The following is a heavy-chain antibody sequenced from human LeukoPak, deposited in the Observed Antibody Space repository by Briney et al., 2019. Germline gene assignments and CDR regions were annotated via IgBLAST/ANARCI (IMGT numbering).Heavy chain of an antibody. Sequence: GGSLRLSCAASGFTFSSYAMSWVRQAPGKGLEWVSAISGSGGSTYYADSVKGRFTIPRDNSKNTLYLQMNSLRAEDTAVYYCAKSKDSSYYYYYGMDVWGQGTTVTVSS. D-gene: IGHD6-6*01. CDR2: ISGSGGST. J-gene: IGHJ6*02. CDR1: GFTFSSYA. V-gene: IGHV3-23*01. CDR3: AKSKDSSYYYYYGMDV.